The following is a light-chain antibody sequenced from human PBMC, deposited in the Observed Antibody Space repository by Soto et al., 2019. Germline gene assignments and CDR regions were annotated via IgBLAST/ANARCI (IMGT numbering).Light chain of an antibody. Sequence: DIQITQSPCALSAVVGDRVTITCRASRAIGDRLAWFQQKPGKAPRFLIQTASNLQGGVPSRFSGSGSGTEFILSINSLQPEDIGTYYCLQVYSFPRTFGQGTKVDIK. J-gene: IGKJ1*01. V-gene: IGKV1-12*01. CDR1: RAIGDR. CDR3: LQVYSFPRT. CDR2: TAS.